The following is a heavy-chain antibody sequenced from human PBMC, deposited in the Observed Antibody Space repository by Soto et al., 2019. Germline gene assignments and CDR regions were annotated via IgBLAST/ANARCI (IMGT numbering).Heavy chain of an antibody. CDR3: ARGLLMVRGVTGYYRDV. CDR1: GGSFSGYY. J-gene: IGHJ6*03. Sequence: QVQLQQWGAGLLKPSETLSLTCAVYGGSFSGYYWSWIRQPPGKGLEWFGEVNHSGSTNYNPSLKSRVTISVDTSKNQFSLKLSPVTAADTAVYYCARGLLMVRGVTGYYRDVWGKGTTVTVSS. D-gene: IGHD3-10*01. CDR2: VNHSGST. V-gene: IGHV4-34*01.